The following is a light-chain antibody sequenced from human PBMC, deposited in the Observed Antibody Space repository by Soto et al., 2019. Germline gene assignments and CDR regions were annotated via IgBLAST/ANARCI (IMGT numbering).Light chain of an antibody. CDR2: KAS. CDR3: QHYNSYSEA. J-gene: IGKJ1*01. Sequence: DIQMTQYPYTLSASVGDRVTITCRASQTISSWLAWYQQKPGKAPKLLIYKASTLKSGVPSRFSGSGSGTEFTLTISSLQPDDFATYYCQHYNSYSEAFGQGTNVDI. V-gene: IGKV1-5*03. CDR1: QTISSW.